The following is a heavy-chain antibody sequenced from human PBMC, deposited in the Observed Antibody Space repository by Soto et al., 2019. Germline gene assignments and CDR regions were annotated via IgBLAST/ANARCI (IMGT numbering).Heavy chain of an antibody. J-gene: IGHJ4*02. Sequence: ASVKGSSRATGYSCKNYTVHWGHQAPGPQIKSMGFPNAGGGNTRFSQKFQTRISITRDTSESTVYFELSSLTAEDTPIYYGARDERSVSGVLNLDLWGAGTLVTVS. CDR3: ARDERSVSGVLNLDL. CDR2: PNAGGGNT. CDR1: GYSCKNYT. D-gene: IGHD3-3*01. V-gene: IGHV1-3*01.